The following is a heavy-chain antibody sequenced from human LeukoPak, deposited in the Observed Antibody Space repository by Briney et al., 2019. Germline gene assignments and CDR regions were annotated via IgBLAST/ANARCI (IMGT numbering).Heavy chain of an antibody. Sequence: GGSLRLSCAASGFSFSDYYMSWIRQAPGKGLEWISYISSSGSNIYADSVKGRFTISRDNAKNSLYLQMNSLRAEDTAVYYCARDYDGGYMDVWDKGTTVTVSS. J-gene: IGHJ6*03. CDR2: ISSSGSNI. CDR3: ARDYDGGYMDV. D-gene: IGHD3-3*01. V-gene: IGHV3-11*04. CDR1: GFSFSDYY.